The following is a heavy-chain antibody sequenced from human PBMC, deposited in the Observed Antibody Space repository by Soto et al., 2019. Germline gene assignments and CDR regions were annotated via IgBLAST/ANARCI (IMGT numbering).Heavy chain of an antibody. CDR1: GYTFTGYY. D-gene: IGHD1-26*01. CDR2: INPNSGGT. V-gene: IGHV1-2*02. CDR3: ARGPPPRSYLQYWYFDL. Sequence: QVQLVQSGAEVKKPGASVKVSCKASGYTFTGYYMHWVRQAPGQGLEWMGWINPNSGGTNYAQKFQGRVTMTRDTSISTAYMELSRLRSDDTAVYYCARGPPPRSYLQYWYFDLGGRGTLVTVSS. J-gene: IGHJ2*01.